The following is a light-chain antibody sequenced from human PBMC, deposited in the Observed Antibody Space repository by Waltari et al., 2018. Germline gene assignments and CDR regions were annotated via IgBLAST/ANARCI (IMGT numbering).Light chain of an antibody. J-gene: IGLJ1*01. Sequence: QSALTQPAYVSGAPGQSFTISCTGTTSDVGGCNNVSWYQQHPGKAPKLMLYERSNRPSGVSNRFSGSKSGNTASLTISGLQAEHEADYSCSSYTSSSPYVFGTGTTVTVL. CDR1: TSDVGGCNN. CDR2: ERS. CDR3: SSYTSSSPYV. V-gene: IGLV2-14*01.